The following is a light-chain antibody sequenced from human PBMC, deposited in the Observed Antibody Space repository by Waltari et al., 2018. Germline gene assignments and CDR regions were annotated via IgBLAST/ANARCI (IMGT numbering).Light chain of an antibody. Sequence: QSALTQPPSASGTPGQRVTISCSGSSSNIGTNLVNWYQQLPGKAPKLRVYRNDQRPPGVPDRFSGSQAGTSATLAISGLQSEDEADYYCAAWGDSLSGHWVFGGGTKVTVL. J-gene: IGLJ2*01. CDR3: AAWGDSLSGHWV. V-gene: IGLV1-44*01. CDR2: RND. CDR1: SSNIGTNL.